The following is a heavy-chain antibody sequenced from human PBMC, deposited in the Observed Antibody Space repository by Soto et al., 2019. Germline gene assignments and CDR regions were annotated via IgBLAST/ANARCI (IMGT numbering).Heavy chain of an antibody. J-gene: IGHJ6*02. V-gene: IGHV3-21*01. CDR2: ISSSGYI. CDR1: GFNFNSYT. D-gene: IGHD2-15*01. CDR3: ARDCSGGSCYPGMDV. Sequence: GGSLRLSCAASGFNFNSYTINWVRRAPGKRLEWLSSISSSGYIFSTDSVRGRFTISRDNAKNSVYLQINSLRAEDTAVYFCARDCSGGSCYPGMDVCGQGTTVTVSS.